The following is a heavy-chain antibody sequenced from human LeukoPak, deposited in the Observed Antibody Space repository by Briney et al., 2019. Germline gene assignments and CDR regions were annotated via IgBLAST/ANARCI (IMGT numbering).Heavy chain of an antibody. Sequence: PSETLSLTCTVSGYSISSGYYWGWIRQPPGKGLEWIGSIYHSGSTYYNPSLKSRVTISVDTSKNQFSLKLSSVTAVDTAVYYCATSGYSSSWYYWDYYYYYMDVWGKGTTVTISS. CDR1: GYSISSGYY. CDR3: ATSGYSSSWYYWDYYYYYMDV. D-gene: IGHD6-13*01. CDR2: IYHSGST. V-gene: IGHV4-38-2*02. J-gene: IGHJ6*03.